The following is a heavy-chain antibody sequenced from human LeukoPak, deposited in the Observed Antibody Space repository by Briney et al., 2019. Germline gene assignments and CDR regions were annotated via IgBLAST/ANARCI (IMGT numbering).Heavy chain of an antibody. Sequence: GGSLRLSCAASGFTFSDYAMHWVRQAPGKGLEWVAVISKNGSDKYYPGSVRGRFTISRDNSKNTIYLQMDSLRAEDTAIYYCARDYWWNYDYWGQGTLVTVSS. V-gene: IGHV3-30-3*01. CDR3: ARDYWWNYDY. J-gene: IGHJ4*02. CDR2: ISKNGSDK. D-gene: IGHD1-7*01. CDR1: GFTFSDYA.